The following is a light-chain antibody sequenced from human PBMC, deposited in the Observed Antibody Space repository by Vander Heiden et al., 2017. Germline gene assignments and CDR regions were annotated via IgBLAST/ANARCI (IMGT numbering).Light chain of an antibody. Sequence: DIQMTQSPSSLSASVGDRVTITCRASQTITTYLNWYQHKPGQAPKLLIYAASNLQSGVPSRFSGGGSGTDFTLTITSLQPEDSAIYYCQQTYNTPPWAFGQGTKVEIK. CDR1: QTITTY. J-gene: IGKJ1*01. V-gene: IGKV1-39*01. CDR2: AAS. CDR3: QQTYNTPPWA.